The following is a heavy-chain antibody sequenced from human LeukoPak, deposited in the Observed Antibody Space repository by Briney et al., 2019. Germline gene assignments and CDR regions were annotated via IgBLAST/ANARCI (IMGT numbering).Heavy chain of an antibody. Sequence: PGGSLRLSCEVSGFTFSDYYIDWVRQAPGKGLEWVGRSRNKASTYTTEYAASVKDRFTISRDELKNSLYLQMNSLKTEDTAVYYCTRGHTGTYLYYFDYWGQGTLVTVSS. CDR2: SRNKASTYTT. J-gene: IGHJ4*02. D-gene: IGHD1-26*01. CDR3: TRGHTGTYLYYFDY. CDR1: GFTFSDYY. V-gene: IGHV3-72*01.